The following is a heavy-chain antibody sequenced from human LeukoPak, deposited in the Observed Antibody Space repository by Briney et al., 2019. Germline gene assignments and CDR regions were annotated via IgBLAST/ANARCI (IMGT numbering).Heavy chain of an antibody. J-gene: IGHJ2*01. V-gene: IGHV3-48*02. CDR2: ISSSSSNI. CDR1: GFIFSSYS. Sequence: GGSLRLSCAASGFIFSSYSMNWVRQAPGKGLEWVSYISSSSSNIYYADSVKGRFTISRDNAQNSLFLQMNSLRDEDTAVYYCVRLIRLSYWYFDLWGRGTLVTVSS. CDR3: VRLIRLSYWYFDL. D-gene: IGHD4/OR15-4a*01.